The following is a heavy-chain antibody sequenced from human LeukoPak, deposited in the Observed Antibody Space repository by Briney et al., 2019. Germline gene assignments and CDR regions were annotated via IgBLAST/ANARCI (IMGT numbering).Heavy chain of an antibody. CDR1: GFSFDDYA. D-gene: IGHD4-17*01. J-gene: IGHJ4*02. Sequence: GGTLRLSCAVSGFSFDDYAMHWVRQVPGKGLEWVSGISWNSDNIGYADSAKGRFTTSRDNAKNSLYLQMNSLRAEDTAVYYCARVSPNTVTTLQYFDYWGQGTLVTVSS. CDR3: ARVSPNTVTTLQYFDY. CDR2: ISWNSDNI. V-gene: IGHV3-9*01.